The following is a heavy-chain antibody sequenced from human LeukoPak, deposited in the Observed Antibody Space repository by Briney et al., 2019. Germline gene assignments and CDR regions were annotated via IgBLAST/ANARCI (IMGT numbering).Heavy chain of an antibody. CDR1: GYTFTGYY. V-gene: IGHV1-2*02. D-gene: IGHD4-17*01. J-gene: IGHJ4*02. CDR2: INPNSGGT. CDR3: ARGDDNGDYEAIG. Sequence: GASVKVSCKASGYTFTGYYMHWVRQAPGQGLEWMGWINPNSGGTDYAQKFQGRVTMTRDTSISTAYMELSRLRSDDTAVYYCARGDDNGDYEAIGWGQGTLVTVSS.